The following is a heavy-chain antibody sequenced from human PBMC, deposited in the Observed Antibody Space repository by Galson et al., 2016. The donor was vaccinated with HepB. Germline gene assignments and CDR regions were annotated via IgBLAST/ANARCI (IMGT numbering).Heavy chain of an antibody. V-gene: IGHV4-39*01. CDR3: ARLEGSWGDYYGLDV. Sequence: SETLSLTCAVSDDSISNNSFFWSWIRQPPEKGLEWIASTFLGGSTYFSRSFKSRGAVSVDTSKNELSLKLTSVTAADTAIYYCARLEGSWGDYYGLDVWGQGTTVIVSS. CDR2: TFLGGST. D-gene: IGHD6-13*01. J-gene: IGHJ6*02. CDR1: DDSISNNSFF.